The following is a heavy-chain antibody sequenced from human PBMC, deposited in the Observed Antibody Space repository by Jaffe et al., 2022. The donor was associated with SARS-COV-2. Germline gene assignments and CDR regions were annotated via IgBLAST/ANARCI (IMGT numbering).Heavy chain of an antibody. Sequence: QVQLVQSGAEVKKPGASVKVSCKASGYTFTSYGISWVRQAPGQGLEWMGWISAYNGNTNYAQKLQGRVTMTTDTSTSTAYMELRSLRSDDTAVYYCATGITGTTWARRGGYGMDVWGQGTTVTVSS. CDR2: ISAYNGNT. J-gene: IGHJ6*02. V-gene: IGHV1-18*01. CDR3: ATGITGTTWARRGGYGMDV. D-gene: IGHD1-7*01. CDR1: GYTFTSYG.